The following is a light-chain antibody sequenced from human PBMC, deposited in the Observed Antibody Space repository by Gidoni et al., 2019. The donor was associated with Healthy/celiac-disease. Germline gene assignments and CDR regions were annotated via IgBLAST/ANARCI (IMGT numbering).Light chain of an antibody. CDR3: RQSYSTPRS. CDR1: QSISSY. CDR2: AAS. J-gene: IGKJ2*04. V-gene: IGKV1-39*01. Sequence: DIQMTQSPSSLSASVGDRVTITCQASQSISSYLNWYQQKPGKAPKLLIYAASSLQSGVPSRFSGSGSGTDFTLTISSLQPEDFATYYCRQSYSTPRSFGQXTKLEIK.